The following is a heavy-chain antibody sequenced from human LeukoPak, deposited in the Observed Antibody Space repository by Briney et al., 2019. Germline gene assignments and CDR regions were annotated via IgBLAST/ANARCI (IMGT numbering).Heavy chain of an antibody. D-gene: IGHD3-22*01. J-gene: IGHJ4*01. CDR1: GFTFDDYA. CDR3: ARSNLDTSGYYFDY. Sequence: AGGSLRLSCAASGFTFDDYAMHWVRQAPGKGLEWVSSISWNSGSIDYADSVRGRFTISRDNARNSLYLQMTSLRAKDTALYFCARSNLDTSGYYFDYWGQGALVTVSS. CDR2: ISWNSGSI. V-gene: IGHV3-9*01.